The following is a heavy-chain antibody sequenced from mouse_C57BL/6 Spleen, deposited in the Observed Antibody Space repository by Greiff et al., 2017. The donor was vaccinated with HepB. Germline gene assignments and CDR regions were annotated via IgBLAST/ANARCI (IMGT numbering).Heavy chain of an antibody. CDR3: ARSTYYGYYYAMDY. J-gene: IGHJ4*01. V-gene: IGHV1-82*01. CDR1: GYAFSSSW. CDR2: IYPGDGDT. D-gene: IGHD1-2*01. Sequence: QVQLQQSGPELVKPGASVKISCKASGYAFSSSWMNWVKQRPGKGLEWIGRIYPGDGDTNYNGKFKGKATLTADKSSSTAYMQLSSLTSEDSAVYFCARSTYYGYYYAMDYWGQGTSVTVSS.